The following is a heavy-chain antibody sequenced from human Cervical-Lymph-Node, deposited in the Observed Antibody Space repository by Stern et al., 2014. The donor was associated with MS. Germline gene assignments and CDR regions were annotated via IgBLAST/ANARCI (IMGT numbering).Heavy chain of an antibody. CDR2: INPDSGGT. Sequence: QVQLVQSGAEVKKPGASVKVSCKASGYTFTDYYIHWVRQAPGQGLEWVGRINPDSGGTNYAKKSQGRVAMTRDTSISTAYMELTMLRSDDTAVYYCARVRQLPTMTERRVIAFDVWGLGTTVTVSS. D-gene: IGHD2-2*01. V-gene: IGHV1-2*06. CDR3: ARVRQLPTMTERRVIAFDV. J-gene: IGHJ3*01. CDR1: GYTFTDYY.